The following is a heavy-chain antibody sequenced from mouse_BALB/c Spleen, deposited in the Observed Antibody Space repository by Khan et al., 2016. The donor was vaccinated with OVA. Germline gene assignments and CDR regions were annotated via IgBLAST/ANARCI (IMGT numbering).Heavy chain of an antibody. J-gene: IGHJ1*01. D-gene: IGHD2-3*01. V-gene: IGHV1-87*01. CDR2: IYPGDGDT. CDR1: GYTFTSYW. CDR3: ARTGGPYDDYFGNFDA. Sequence: VQLVESGAELARPGASVKLSCKASGYTFTSYWMQWVKQRPGQGLEWIGAIYPGDGDTSYTQKFKGKATLTADKSSSTAYMQLSTLASEDSLVFYSARTGGPYDDYFGNFDAWGAGTTVTVSS.